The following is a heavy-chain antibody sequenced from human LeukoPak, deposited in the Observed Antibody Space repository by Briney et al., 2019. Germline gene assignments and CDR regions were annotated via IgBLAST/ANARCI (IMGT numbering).Heavy chain of an antibody. CDR3: ARDEYYYDSSGYYLPDY. CDR2: INPSGGST. V-gene: IGHV1-46*01. Sequence: ASVKVSCKASGYTFTSYYMHWVRQAPGQGLEWMGIINPSGGSTSYAQNFQGRVTVTRDMSTSTVYMELSSLRSEDTAVYYCARDEYYYDSSGYYLPDYWGQGTLVTVSS. J-gene: IGHJ4*02. CDR1: GYTFTSYY. D-gene: IGHD3-22*01.